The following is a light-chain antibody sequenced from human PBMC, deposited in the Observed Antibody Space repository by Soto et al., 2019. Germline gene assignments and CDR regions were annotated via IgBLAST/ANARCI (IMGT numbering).Light chain of an antibody. J-gene: IGKJ4*01. Sequence: IQLTQSPSSLSASVGDRVTITCRASQGINTFLAWYQQKPGKAHKLLIYAAYTLQSGVQSRFSGSGPGTDFTLTIRSLQPEDFATYYCKQLESYPSTFGGGTKVDIK. CDR1: QGINTF. CDR2: AAY. V-gene: IGKV1-9*01. CDR3: KQLESYPST.